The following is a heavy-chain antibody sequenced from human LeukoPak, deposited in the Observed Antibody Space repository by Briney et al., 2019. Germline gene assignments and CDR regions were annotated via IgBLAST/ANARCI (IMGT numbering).Heavy chain of an antibody. D-gene: IGHD1-26*01. J-gene: IGHJ4*02. CDR2: INHSGST. V-gene: IGHV4-34*01. CDR3: TYSGSNYPDY. Sequence: PSETLSLTCAVYGGSFSGYYWSWIRQSPGKGQEWIGEINHSGSTNYNPSLKSRVTISVDTSKNQFSLKLGSVTAADTAVYYCTYSGSNYPDYWGQGTLVTVSS. CDR1: GGSFSGYY.